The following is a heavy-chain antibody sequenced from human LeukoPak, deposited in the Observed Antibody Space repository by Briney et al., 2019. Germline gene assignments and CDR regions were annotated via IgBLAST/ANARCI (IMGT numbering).Heavy chain of an antibody. CDR2: IIPIFGTA. CDR3: ARGQYPFITGTYYYYYYGMDV. CDR1: GGTFSSYA. Sequence: SVKVSCKASGGTFSSYAISWVRQAPGQGLEWVGGIIPIFGTANYAQKFQGRVTITADESTSTAYMELSSLRSEDTAVYYCARGQYPFITGTYYYYYYGMDVWGKGTTVTVSS. D-gene: IGHD1-20*01. V-gene: IGHV1-69*01. J-gene: IGHJ6*04.